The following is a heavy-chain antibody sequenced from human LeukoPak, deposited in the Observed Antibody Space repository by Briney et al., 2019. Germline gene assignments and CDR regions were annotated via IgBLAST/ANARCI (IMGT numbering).Heavy chain of an antibody. CDR3: AKDRRGDYYYYYGMDV. J-gene: IGHJ6*02. CDR1: GFTFSSYA. V-gene: IGHV3-23*01. D-gene: IGHD3-16*01. Sequence: GGSLRLSCAASGFTFSSYAMSWVRQAPGKGLEWVSAISGSGGSTYYADSVKGRFTISRDNSKNTLYLQMNSLRAEDTAVYYCAKDRRGDYYYYYGMDVWGQGTTVTVSS. CDR2: ISGSGGST.